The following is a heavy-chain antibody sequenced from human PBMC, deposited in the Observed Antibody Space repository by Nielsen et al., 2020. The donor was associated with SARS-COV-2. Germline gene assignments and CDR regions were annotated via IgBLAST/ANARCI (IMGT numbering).Heavy chain of an antibody. CDR1: GFTLSNYN. J-gene: IGHJ4*02. Sequence: GGSLRLSCAASGFTLSNYNMHWVRQGPGKGLVWVSRINRDGSVTNYADSVRGRFTTSRDNAMNSVYLQMNNLRAEDTAVYYCASGGLFSSSWFGSFDYWGQGTLVTVSS. CDR2: INRDGSVT. CDR3: ASGGLFSSSWFGSFDY. D-gene: IGHD6-13*01. V-gene: IGHV3-74*01.